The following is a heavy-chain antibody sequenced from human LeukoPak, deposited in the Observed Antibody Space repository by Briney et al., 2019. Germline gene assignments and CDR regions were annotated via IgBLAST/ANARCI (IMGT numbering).Heavy chain of an antibody. CDR3: ARWEGMVRGLIGAFDI. Sequence: GGSLRLSCAASGFTFSSYWMSWVRQAPGKGLEWVANIKQDGSEKYYVDSVKGRFTISRDNAKNSLYLQMNSLRAEDTAVYYCARWEGMVRGLIGAFDIWGQGTMVTVSS. V-gene: IGHV3-7*01. D-gene: IGHD3-10*01. CDR1: GFTFSSYW. J-gene: IGHJ3*02. CDR2: IKQDGSEK.